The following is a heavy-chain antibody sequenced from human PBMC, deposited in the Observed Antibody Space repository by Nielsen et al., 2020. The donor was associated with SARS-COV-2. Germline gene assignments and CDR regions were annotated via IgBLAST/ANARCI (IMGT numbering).Heavy chain of an antibody. CDR2: ISGNSYYI. CDR1: GFTFNRFS. V-gene: IGHV3-21*04. D-gene: IGHD6-19*01. Sequence: GESLKISCAASGFTFNRFSMNWVRQAPGKGLEWVSSISGNSYYIYYSDSVRGRFTISRDNAKNSLYLQMNSLRAEDTAVYYCARESIAVAGGVDYWGQGTLVTVSS. J-gene: IGHJ4*02. CDR3: ARESIAVAGGVDY.